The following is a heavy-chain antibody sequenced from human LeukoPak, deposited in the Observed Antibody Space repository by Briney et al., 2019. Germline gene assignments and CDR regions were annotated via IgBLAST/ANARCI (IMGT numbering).Heavy chain of an antibody. Sequence: GASVKVSCKASGYTFTSYAISWVRQAPGQGLEWMGGIIPIFGTANYAQKFQGRVTITADESTSTAYMELSSLRSEDTAVYYCARDASIAVADWFDPWGQGTLVTVSS. D-gene: IGHD6-19*01. V-gene: IGHV1-69*13. J-gene: IGHJ5*02. CDR1: GYTFTSYA. CDR2: IIPIFGTA. CDR3: ARDASIAVADWFDP.